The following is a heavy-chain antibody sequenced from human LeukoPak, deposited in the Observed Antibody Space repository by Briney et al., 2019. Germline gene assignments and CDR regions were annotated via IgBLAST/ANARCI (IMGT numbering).Heavy chain of an antibody. Sequence: GRSLRLSCAASGFTFDDYAMHWVRHAPGKGLEWVSGISWNSGSIGYADSVKGRFTISRDNAKNSLYLQMNSLRAEDMALYYCAKEYCSGGSSGAFDIWGQGTMVTVSS. D-gene: IGHD2-15*01. CDR2: ISWNSGSI. J-gene: IGHJ3*02. V-gene: IGHV3-9*03. CDR3: AKEYCSGGSSGAFDI. CDR1: GFTFDDYA.